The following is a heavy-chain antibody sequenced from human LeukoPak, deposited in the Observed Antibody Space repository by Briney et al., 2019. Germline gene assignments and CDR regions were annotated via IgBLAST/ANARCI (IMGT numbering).Heavy chain of an antibody. Sequence: PGGSLRLSCAASGFTFSSYWMSWVRQAPGKGLVWVSRINSDGSSTSYADSVKGRFTISRDNAKNTLYLQMNSLRAEDTAVYYCARVYGGVIIPPHFDYWGQGTLVTVSS. CDR2: INSDGSST. CDR1: GFTFSSYW. CDR3: ARVYGGVIIPPHFDY. D-gene: IGHD3-10*01. J-gene: IGHJ4*02. V-gene: IGHV3-74*01.